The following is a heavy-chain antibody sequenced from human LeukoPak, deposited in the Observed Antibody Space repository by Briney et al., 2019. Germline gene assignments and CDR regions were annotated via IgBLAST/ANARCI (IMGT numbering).Heavy chain of an antibody. D-gene: IGHD3-22*01. CDR1: GYSFTSYW. CDR3: TRHFSPSGYSHDAFDI. J-gene: IGHJ3*02. V-gene: IGHV5-51*01. CDR2: IYPGDSDT. Sequence: GESLKISCKGSGYSFTSYWIGWVRQMPGKGLEWMGIIYPGDSDTRYSPSFQGQVTISADKSISTAYLQWSSLKASDTAMYYCTRHFSPSGYSHDAFDIWAQGTMVTVFS.